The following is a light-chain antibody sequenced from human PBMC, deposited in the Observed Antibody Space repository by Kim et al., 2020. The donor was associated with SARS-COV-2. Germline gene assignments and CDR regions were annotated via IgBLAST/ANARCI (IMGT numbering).Light chain of an antibody. V-gene: IGLV1-44*01. CDR3: AAWDDSLNGWV. CDR2: SNN. CDR1: SSNIGSNT. Sequence: ELTQPPSASGTPGQRVTISCSGSSSNIGSNTVNWYQHLPGTAPKLLIYSNNQRPSGVPDRFSGSKSGTSASLAISGLQSEDEADYYCAAWDDSLNGWVFGGGTQLTVL. J-gene: IGLJ3*02.